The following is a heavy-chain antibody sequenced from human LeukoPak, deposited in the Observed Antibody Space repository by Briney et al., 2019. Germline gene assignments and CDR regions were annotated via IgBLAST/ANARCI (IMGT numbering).Heavy chain of an antibody. CDR1: GFTFSSYS. J-gene: IGHJ3*02. CDR3: ARDSEKYYYGSGRRAFDI. CDR2: ISSSSSYI. D-gene: IGHD3-10*01. V-gene: IGHV3-21*01. Sequence: GGSLRLSCAASGFTFSSYSMNWVRQAPGKGLEWVSSISSSSSYIYYADSVKGRFTISRDNAKNSLYLQMNSLRAEDTAVYYCARDSEKYYYGSGRRAFDIWGQGTMVTVSS.